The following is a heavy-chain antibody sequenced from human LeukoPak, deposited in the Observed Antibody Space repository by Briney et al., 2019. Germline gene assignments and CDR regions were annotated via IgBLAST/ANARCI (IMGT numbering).Heavy chain of an antibody. J-gene: IGHJ4*02. Sequence: GASVKVSCKTSRYTFTCYDINWVREAAAPGLEWMGWMNPKTGRTGVAQKFQGILTMTRDTSISTAYIELTSLRSEDTAMYYCARLSQTPDYYSNGGYYYRGYWGQGTPVTVSS. CDR2: MNPKTGRT. CDR1: RYTFTCYD. D-gene: IGHD3-22*01. CDR3: ARLSQTPDYYSNGGYYYRGY. V-gene: IGHV1-8*01.